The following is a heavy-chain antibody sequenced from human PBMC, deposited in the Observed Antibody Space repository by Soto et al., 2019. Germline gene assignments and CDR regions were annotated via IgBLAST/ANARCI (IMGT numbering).Heavy chain of an antibody. J-gene: IGHJ6*02. D-gene: IGHD2-2*01. V-gene: IGHV3-23*01. CDR1: GFTFSNYA. CDR3: AKIYCNSTNCLSYYYAVDV. CDR2: ISGGVDKT. Sequence: GGSLRLSCAASGFTFSNYAMTWVRQPPGKGLEGVSSISGGVDKTYYVDSVKGRFTISRDNSKNTLSLQMNSLRAEDAAVYYCAKIYCNSTNCLSYYYAVDVWGQGTTVTVSS.